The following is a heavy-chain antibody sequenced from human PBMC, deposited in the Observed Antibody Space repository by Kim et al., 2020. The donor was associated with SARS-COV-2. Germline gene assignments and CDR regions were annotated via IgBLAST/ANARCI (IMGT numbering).Heavy chain of an antibody. CDR2: ITGSGGGT. Sequence: GGSLRLSCVASGFTFSNYAMSWVRQARGKGLEWVSVITGSGGGTYYADSVKGRFTISRDNSKNTVYLQTNSLRAEDTAIYHCAKSLWSSWYPPDFWGQGT. D-gene: IGHD6-13*01. CDR3: AKSLWSSWYPPDF. J-gene: IGHJ4*02. CDR1: GFTFSNYA. V-gene: IGHV3-23*01.